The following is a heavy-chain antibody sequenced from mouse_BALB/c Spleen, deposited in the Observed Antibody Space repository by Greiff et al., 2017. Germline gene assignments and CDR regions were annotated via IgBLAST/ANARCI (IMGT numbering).Heavy chain of an antibody. CDR3: ARGDGSTFAY. Sequence: VKLVESGPGLVAPSQSLSITCTVSGFSLTSYGVHWVRQPPGKGLEWLGVIWAGGSTNYNSALMSRLSISKDNSKSQVFLKMNSLQTDDTAMYYCARGDGSTFAYWGQGTLVTVSA. V-gene: IGHV2-9*02. J-gene: IGHJ3*01. CDR2: IWAGGST. D-gene: IGHD3-3*01. CDR1: GFSLTSYG.